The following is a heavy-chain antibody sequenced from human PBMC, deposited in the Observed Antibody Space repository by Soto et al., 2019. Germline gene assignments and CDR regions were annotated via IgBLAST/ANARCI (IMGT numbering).Heavy chain of an antibody. CDR1: GYTFTSYD. CDR2: MNPNTGNS. Sequence: QVQLVQSGAEVRKPGASVKVSCEASGYTFTSYDIYWVRQATGQGLEWMGWMNPNTGNSAYAHKFQGRVTMTRDTSTSTVYMELSSLRSEDTAVYYCARVGGYCSSTSCYMSWFDPWGQGTLVTVSS. J-gene: IGHJ5*02. V-gene: IGHV1-8*01. CDR3: ARVGGYCSSTSCYMSWFDP. D-gene: IGHD2-2*02.